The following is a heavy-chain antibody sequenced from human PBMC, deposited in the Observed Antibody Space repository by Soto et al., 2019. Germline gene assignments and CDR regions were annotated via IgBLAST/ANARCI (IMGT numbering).Heavy chain of an antibody. CDR3: ASDPGIAAAGMDY. CDR1: GFSFNTYA. J-gene: IGHJ4*02. Sequence: DVQLVESGGGLIQPGGSLRLSCAASGFSFNTYAMNWVRQAPGKGLEWISYISSSSSRIYYADSVKGRFTLSRDNAKNSLYLQMNSPRAEDTAVYYCASDPGIAAAGMDYWGQGTLVTVSS. CDR2: ISSSSSRI. V-gene: IGHV3-48*04. D-gene: IGHD6-25*01.